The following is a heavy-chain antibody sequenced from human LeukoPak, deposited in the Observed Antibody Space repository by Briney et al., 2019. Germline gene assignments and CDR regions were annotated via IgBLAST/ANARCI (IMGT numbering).Heavy chain of an antibody. D-gene: IGHD2-2*01. J-gene: IGHJ5*02. CDR2: ISSSSTI. CDR3: ARDLHVVVPAAIAGWFDP. Sequence: PGGSLRLSCAASGFTFSSYSMNWVCQAPGKGLEWISYISSSSTIYYADSVKGRFTISRDNAKNSLYLQMNSLRAEDTAVYYCARDLHVVVPAAIAGWFDPWGQGTLVTVSS. CDR1: GFTFSSYS. V-gene: IGHV3-48*01.